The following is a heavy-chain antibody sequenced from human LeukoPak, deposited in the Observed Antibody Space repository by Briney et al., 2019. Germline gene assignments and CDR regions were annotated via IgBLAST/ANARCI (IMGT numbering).Heavy chain of an antibody. CDR2: ISGSGGST. CDR3: SKLNSYGDY. Sequence: PGGSLRLSCAASGFTFSSYSMNWVRQAPGKGLQWVSTISGSGGSTYYADSVKGRFTISRDNSKNMVYLQMDSLRAEDTATYYCSKLNSYGDYWGQGTLVTISS. D-gene: IGHD5-18*01. V-gene: IGHV3-23*01. J-gene: IGHJ4*02. CDR1: GFTFSSYS.